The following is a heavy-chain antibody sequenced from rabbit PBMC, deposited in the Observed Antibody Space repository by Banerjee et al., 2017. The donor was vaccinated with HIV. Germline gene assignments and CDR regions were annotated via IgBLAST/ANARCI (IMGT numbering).Heavy chain of an antibody. CDR3: AREDYTSGWGAVL. CDR1: GFSFSGSYY. Sequence: QSLEESGGGLVQPGASLTLTCTASGFSFSGSYYMCWVRQAPGKGLEWIACIYVDTGRTTYYATWVNGRFSISKTSSTTVTLQLNSLTAADTATYFCAREDYTSGWGAVLWGQGTLVTVS. CDR2: IYVDTGRTT. J-gene: IGHJ3*01. V-gene: IGHV1S40*01. D-gene: IGHD4-1*01.